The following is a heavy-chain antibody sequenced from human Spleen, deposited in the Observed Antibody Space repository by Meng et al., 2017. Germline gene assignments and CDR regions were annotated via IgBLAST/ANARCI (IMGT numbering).Heavy chain of an antibody. CDR2: ISPADSET. CDR3: ARAEIVVMTHDAFDI. Sequence: GESLKISCKGSGYSFTSYWIVWVRQMPGKGLEWMGIISPADSETKYSPSFQGQVTISADKSITPAYLQWSSLQASDTAMYYCARAEIVVMTHDAFDIWGQGTKVTVSS. CDR1: GYSFTSYW. V-gene: IGHV5-51*01. D-gene: IGHD2/OR15-2a*01. J-gene: IGHJ3*02.